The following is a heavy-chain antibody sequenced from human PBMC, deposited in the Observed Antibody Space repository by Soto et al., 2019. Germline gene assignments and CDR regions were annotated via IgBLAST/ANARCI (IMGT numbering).Heavy chain of an antibody. CDR1: GFTFSSYA. CDR2: ISYDGSNK. Sequence: GGSLRLSCAASGFTFSSYAMHWVRQAPGKGLEWVAVISYDGSNKYYADSVKGRFTISRDNSKNTLYLQMNSLRAEDTAVYYCARDGRSSYSSGWYYFDYWGQGTLVTVSS. J-gene: IGHJ4*02. V-gene: IGHV3-30-3*01. D-gene: IGHD6-19*01. CDR3: ARDGRSSYSSGWYYFDY.